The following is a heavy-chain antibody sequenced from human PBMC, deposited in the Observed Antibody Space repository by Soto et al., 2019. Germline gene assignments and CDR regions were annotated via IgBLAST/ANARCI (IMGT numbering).Heavy chain of an antibody. J-gene: IGHJ4*02. D-gene: IGHD4-17*01. Sequence: QVQLVQSGVEVEKPGASVKVSCKASGYTFTSYGVSWVRQAPGQGLEWMGWISAYNGNTNYAQKFQGRVTMTTDTSTSTAYMELRSLRSDDTAVYYGARDVRTVNTGGPDYWGQGTLVTVSS. CDR1: GYTFTSYG. V-gene: IGHV1-18*01. CDR3: ARDVRTVNTGGPDY. CDR2: ISAYNGNT.